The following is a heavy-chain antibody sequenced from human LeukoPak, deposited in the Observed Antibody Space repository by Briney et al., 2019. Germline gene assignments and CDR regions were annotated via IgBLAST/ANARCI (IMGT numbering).Heavy chain of an antibody. J-gene: IGHJ4*02. D-gene: IGHD4-23*01. CDR1: GGSFSGYY. CDR2: INHSGST. V-gene: IGHV4-34*01. CDR3: ARGGLRWFYYFDY. Sequence: SETLSLTCAVYGGSFSGYYWSWIRQPPGKGLEWIGEINHSGSTNYNPSLKSRVTISVDKSKNQFSLKLSSVTAADTAVYYCARGGLRWFYYFDYWGQGTLVTVSS.